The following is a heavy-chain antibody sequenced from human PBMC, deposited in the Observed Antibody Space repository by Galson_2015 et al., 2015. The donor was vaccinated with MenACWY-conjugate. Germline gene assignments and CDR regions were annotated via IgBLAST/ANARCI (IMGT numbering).Heavy chain of an antibody. CDR1: DNTFFTHG. Sequence: SVKVSCKASDNTFFTHGFNWVRQAPGQGLQWLGWLSGKNGDTKYAQGFQARVTMTTDTSTTTTYMEVKSLKSGDTAVYFCARDLNVCLSGSFCGQPFDSWGQGTLVIVSS. V-gene: IGHV1-18*01. CDR3: ARDLNVCLSGSFCGQPFDS. D-gene: IGHD3-16*02. CDR2: LSGKNGDT. J-gene: IGHJ4*02.